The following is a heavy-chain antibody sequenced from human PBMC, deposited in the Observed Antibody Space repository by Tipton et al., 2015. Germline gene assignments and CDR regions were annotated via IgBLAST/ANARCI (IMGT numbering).Heavy chain of an antibody. J-gene: IGHJ6*02. CDR1: AYSISSDYY. CDR2: ISHSGNT. CDR3: ARDLEHGMDV. V-gene: IGHV4-38-2*02. Sequence: TLSLTCAVSAYSISSDYYWGWIRQPPGKGLEWIGSISHSGNTYYNPSLKSRVTISIDTSKNQFSLKLTSVTAADTAVYYCARDLEHGMDVWGQGTTVTVSS. D-gene: IGHD5-24*01.